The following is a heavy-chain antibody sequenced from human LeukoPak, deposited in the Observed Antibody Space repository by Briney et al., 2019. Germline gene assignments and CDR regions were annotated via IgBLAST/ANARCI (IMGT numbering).Heavy chain of an antibody. D-gene: IGHD3-9*01. J-gene: IGHJ4*02. Sequence: SETLSLTCTVSGGSISSGSYYWSWIRQPAGKGLEWIGRIYTSGSTNYNPSLESRVTISVDTSKNQFSLKLSSVTAADTAVYYCARAGTYYDILTGYYPVGFDYWGQGTLVTVSS. CDR3: ARAGTYYDILTGYYPVGFDY. CDR1: GGSISSGSYY. V-gene: IGHV4-61*02. CDR2: IYTSGST.